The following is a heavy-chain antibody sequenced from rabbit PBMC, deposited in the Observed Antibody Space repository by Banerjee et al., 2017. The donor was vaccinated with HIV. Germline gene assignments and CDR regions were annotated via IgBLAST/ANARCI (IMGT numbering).Heavy chain of an antibody. V-gene: IGHV1S45*01. Sequence: QEQLEESGGGLVKPEGSLTLTCKASGFSFSNGYVMCWVRQAPGKGLEWIACINTISGDTVYATWAKGRFTISKASWTTVTLQMTSLTAADTASYFCARANDGVVGLNLWGQGTLVTVS. CDR1: GFSFSNGYV. D-gene: IGHD2-1*01. CDR3: ARANDGVVGLNL. CDR2: INTISGDT. J-gene: IGHJ4*01.